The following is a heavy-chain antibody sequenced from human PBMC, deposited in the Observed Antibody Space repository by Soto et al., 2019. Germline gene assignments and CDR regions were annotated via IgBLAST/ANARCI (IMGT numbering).Heavy chain of an antibody. CDR1: GDSISDSRYY. CDR3: ARQCASGSYYLDY. CDR2: ICYSGNT. Sequence: HLQLQESGPELVKPSETLSLICNVSGDSISDSRYYWAWIRQPPGEGLEWIGSICYSGNTYYKPYLKSRVTISIDMSKNQFSLKLNSVTAADTALYFCARQCASGSYYLDYWGQGNLVTLSS. J-gene: IGHJ4*02. D-gene: IGHD3-10*01. V-gene: IGHV4-39*01.